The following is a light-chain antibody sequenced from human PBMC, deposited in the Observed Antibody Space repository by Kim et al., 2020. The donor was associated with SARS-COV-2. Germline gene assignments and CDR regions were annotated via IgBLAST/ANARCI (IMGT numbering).Light chain of an antibody. CDR2: DND. V-gene: IGLV1-51*01. J-gene: IGLJ1*01. CDR1: TSNIGRNS. Sequence: GQKLTISCSGTTSNIGRNSVSWYQHLPGTAPKLLIYDNDNRPSGIPDRFSGSKSGTSATLGITGLQTGDEADFYCGTWDNSLSSWVLGTGTKVTVL. CDR3: GTWDNSLSSWV.